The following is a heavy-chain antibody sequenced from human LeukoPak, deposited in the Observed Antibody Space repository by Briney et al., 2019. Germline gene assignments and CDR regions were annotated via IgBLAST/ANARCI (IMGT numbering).Heavy chain of an antibody. V-gene: IGHV3-11*06. Sequence: PGGSLRLSCAASGFTFSDYYMSWIRQAPGKGLEWVSYNISNSRYTNYADSVKGRFTISRDNAKNSLYLQMNSLRAEDTAVYYCARDGLNYYGDYDSWYFDLWGRGTLVTVSS. CDR3: ARDGLNYYGDYDSWYFDL. D-gene: IGHD4-17*01. CDR1: GFTFSDYY. CDR2: NISNSRYT. J-gene: IGHJ2*01.